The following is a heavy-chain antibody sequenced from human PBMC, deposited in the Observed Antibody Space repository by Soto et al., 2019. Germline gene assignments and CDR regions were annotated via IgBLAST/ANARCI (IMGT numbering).Heavy chain of an antibody. CDR1: GYTFTSYA. V-gene: IGHV1-3*01. J-gene: IGHJ4*02. CDR3: ARPRVGAIVFDY. Sequence: ASVKVSCKASGYTFTSYAMHWVRQAPGQRLEWMGWINAGNGNTKYSQKFQGRVTITRDTSASTAYMELSSLRSEDTAVYYCARPRVGAIVFDYWGQGTLVTVSS. D-gene: IGHD1-26*01. CDR2: INAGNGNT.